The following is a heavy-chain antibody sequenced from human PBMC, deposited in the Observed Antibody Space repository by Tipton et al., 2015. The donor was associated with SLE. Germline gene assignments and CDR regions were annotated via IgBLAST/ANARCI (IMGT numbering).Heavy chain of an antibody. J-gene: IGHJ3*02. CDR1: GFTFSGSA. CDR3: ATRGRFGEPDDAFDI. CDR2: IWYDGSNK. D-gene: IGHD3-10*01. Sequence: RSLRLSCAASGFTFSGSAMHWVRQAPGKGLEWVAVIWYDGSNKYYADSVKGRFTISRDNSKNTLYLQMNSLRAEDTAVYYCATRGRFGEPDDAFDIWGQGTMVTVSS. V-gene: IGHV3-33*08.